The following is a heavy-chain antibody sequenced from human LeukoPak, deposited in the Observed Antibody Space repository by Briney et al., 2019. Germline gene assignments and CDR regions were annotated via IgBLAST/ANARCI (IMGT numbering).Heavy chain of an antibody. V-gene: IGHV3-30*18. D-gene: IGHD3-3*01. Sequence: GGSLRLSCAASGFTFSDYYMSWIRQAPGKGLEWVAVISYDGSNKYYADSVKGRFTISRDNSKNTLYLQMNSLRAEDTAVYYCAKRFADYYYGMDVWGQGTTVTVSS. J-gene: IGHJ6*02. CDR1: GFTFSDYY. CDR2: ISYDGSNK. CDR3: AKRFADYYYGMDV.